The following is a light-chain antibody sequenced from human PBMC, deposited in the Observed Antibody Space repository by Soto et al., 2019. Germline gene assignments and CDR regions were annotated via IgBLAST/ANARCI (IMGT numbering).Light chain of an antibody. Sequence: SYELTQPPSVSVSPGQTASITCSGDKLWDKYVCWYQQKPGQSPVLVIYQDNKRPSGIPERFSGSNSGSTATLTISGTQSTDEADYYFQAADSRIVVFGGGTKLTVL. CDR3: QAADSRIVV. V-gene: IGLV3-1*01. J-gene: IGLJ3*02. CDR1: KLWDKY. CDR2: QDN.